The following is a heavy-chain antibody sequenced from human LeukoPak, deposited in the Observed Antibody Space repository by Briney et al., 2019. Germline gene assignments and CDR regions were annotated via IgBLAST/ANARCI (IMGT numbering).Heavy chain of an antibody. J-gene: IGHJ4*02. CDR1: GYTFTSYG. V-gene: IGHV1-18*01. CDR2: ISAYNGNT. CDR3: ASGYCGGDCYDFLFDY. Sequence: GASVKVSCKASGYTFTSYGISWVRQAPGQGLEWMGWISAYNGNTNYAQKLQGRVTMTTDTSTSTAYMELRSLRSDDTAVYYCASGYCGGDCYDFLFDYWGQGTLVTVSS. D-gene: IGHD2-21*02.